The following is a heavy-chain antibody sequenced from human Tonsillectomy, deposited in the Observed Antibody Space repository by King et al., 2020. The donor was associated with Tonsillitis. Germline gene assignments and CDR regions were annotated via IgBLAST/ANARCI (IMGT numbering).Heavy chain of an antibody. Sequence: VQLVESGGGLVKPGGSLRLSCAASGFTFSSYSMNWVRQAPGKGLEWVSSISSSSSYINYADSVKGRFTISRDNAKNSLYLQMNSLRAEDTAVYYCAGGVVAATVDYWGQGTLVTVSS. J-gene: IGHJ4*02. V-gene: IGHV3-21*01. CDR3: AGGVVAATVDY. D-gene: IGHD2-15*01. CDR2: ISSSSSYI. CDR1: GFTFSSYS.